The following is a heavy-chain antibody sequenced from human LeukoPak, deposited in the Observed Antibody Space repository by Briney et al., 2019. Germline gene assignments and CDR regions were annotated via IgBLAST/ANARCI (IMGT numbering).Heavy chain of an antibody. CDR2: IYSGGST. CDR1: GFTVSSNY. J-gene: IGHJ4*02. V-gene: IGHV3-53*01. Sequence: GGSLRLSCAASGFTVSSNYMSWVRQAPGKGLEWVSVIYSGGSTYYADSVKGRFTISRDNSKNTLYLQMNSLRAEDTAVYYCARETGLLSFDYWGQGTLVTVSS. CDR3: ARETGLLSFDY. D-gene: IGHD2-15*01.